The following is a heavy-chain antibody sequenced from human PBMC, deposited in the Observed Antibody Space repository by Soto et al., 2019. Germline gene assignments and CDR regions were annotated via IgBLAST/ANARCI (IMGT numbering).Heavy chain of an antibody. CDR1: GGSISSGGYY. V-gene: IGHV4-31*03. CDR3: ATVEDCGGDCPIAAFEI. CDR2: IYYTGST. J-gene: IGHJ3*02. Sequence: QVQLQESGPGLVKPSQTLSLTCTVSGGSISSGGYYWSWIRQHPGKGLEWIGYIYYTGSTYYNPSLESRVTISVDTSKNQFSLKLSSVTAADTAVYYCATVEDCGGDCPIAAFEIWGQGTMVTVSS. D-gene: IGHD2-21*02.